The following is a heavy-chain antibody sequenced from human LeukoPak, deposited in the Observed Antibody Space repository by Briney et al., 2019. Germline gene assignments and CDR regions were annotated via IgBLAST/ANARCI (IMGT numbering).Heavy chain of an antibody. CDR3: ARDFSDCSGGSCYSGWFDP. J-gene: IGHJ5*02. D-gene: IGHD2-15*01. CDR1: GVSISSYY. CDR2: IHTSGST. V-gene: IGHV4-4*07. Sequence: SETLSLTCTVSGVSISSYYWSWIRQPAGKGLEWIGLIHTSGSTNYNPSLKSRVTMSVDTSKNQFSLKLSSVTAADTAVYYCARDFSDCSGGSCYSGWFDPWGQGTLVTVSS.